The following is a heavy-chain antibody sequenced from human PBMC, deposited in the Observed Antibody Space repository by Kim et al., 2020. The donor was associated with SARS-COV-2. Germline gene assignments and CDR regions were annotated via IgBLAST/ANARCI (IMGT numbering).Heavy chain of an antibody. Sequence: TYYTPSLKSRFTISVDASKNQFSLRLSSVTAAETAVYYCARMLVTGAFDIWGQGTMVTVSS. CDR3: ARMLVTGAFDI. D-gene: IGHD2-15*01. CDR2: T. J-gene: IGHJ3*02. V-gene: IGHV4-30-2*04.